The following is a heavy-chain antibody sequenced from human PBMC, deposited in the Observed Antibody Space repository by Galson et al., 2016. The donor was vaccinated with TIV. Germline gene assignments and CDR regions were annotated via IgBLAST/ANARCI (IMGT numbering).Heavy chain of an antibody. D-gene: IGHD6-19*01. J-gene: IGHJ5*01. Sequence: GSVSSGTYHWSWIRQPAGKGLEWVGRFSTSGNTNYSPSLKSRVTILVDTSKNQFSLKLSSVTAADTAVYYCARARSGWFDSWGQGTLVTVSS. CDR2: FSTSGNT. CDR3: ARARSGWFDS. V-gene: IGHV4-61*02. CDR1: GSVSSGTYH.